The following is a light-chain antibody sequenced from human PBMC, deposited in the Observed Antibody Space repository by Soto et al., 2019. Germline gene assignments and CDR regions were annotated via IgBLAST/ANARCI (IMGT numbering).Light chain of an antibody. CDR2: AAS. CDR1: QGISNY. V-gene: IGKV1-27*01. J-gene: IGKJ1*01. CDR3: QKYNSAPRT. Sequence: DIQMTQSPSSLSASVGDRVTITCRARQGISNYLAWYQQKPGKVPKLLIYAASTLQSGVPSRFSGSGSGTDFTLTISSLHFEDVATYYCQKYNSAPRTFGQGTKVEI.